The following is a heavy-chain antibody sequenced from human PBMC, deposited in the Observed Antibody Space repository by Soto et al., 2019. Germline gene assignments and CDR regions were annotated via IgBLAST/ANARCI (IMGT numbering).Heavy chain of an antibody. J-gene: IGHJ6*02. CDR1: GFTFSSHS. V-gene: IGHV3-21*01. CDR3: ARMPWGISYYYGMDV. D-gene: IGHD3-16*01. Sequence: RGPLRLSCAASGFTFSSHSMNWVRQAPGKGLEWVSSISSSSSYIYYADSVKGRFTISRDNAKNSLYLQMNSLRAEDTAVYYCARMPWGISYYYGMDVWGQGTLVSVSS. CDR2: ISSSSSYI.